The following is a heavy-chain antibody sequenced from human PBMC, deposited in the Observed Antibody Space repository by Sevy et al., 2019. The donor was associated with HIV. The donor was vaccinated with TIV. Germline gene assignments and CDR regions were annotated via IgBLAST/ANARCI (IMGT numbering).Heavy chain of an antibody. J-gene: IGHJ4*02. D-gene: IGHD3-16*01. V-gene: IGHV3-23*01. Sequence: GGSLXLSCGAXXXXFSNYAMXWVRXAXGXGPEWXXGXNXXGSTYYADSVKGRFTISRDNSKKMVFLQMNSRGAEDTAVYYCASGDXXXITXXDXWGQGALVTVSS. CDR1: XXXFSNYA. CDR3: ASGDXXXITXXDX. CDR2: XNXXGST.